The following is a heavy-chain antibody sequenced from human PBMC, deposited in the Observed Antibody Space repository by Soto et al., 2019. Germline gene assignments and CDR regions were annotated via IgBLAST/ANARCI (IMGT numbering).Heavy chain of an antibody. V-gene: IGHV1-18*01. CDR3: AKSGWTTLTTCCGMDV. CDR1: GYIFTSYG. D-gene: IGHD4-17*01. J-gene: IGHJ6*02. Sequence: QVQLVQSGAEVKKPGASVKVSCKASGYIFTSYGISWVRQAPAQGLERMGWISTYSGNTNYAQILQVRVTMTTDTATSTAYRELRSLTSDDTAVYYCAKSGWTTLTTCCGMDVWGQGPTVTVSS. CDR2: ISTYSGNT.